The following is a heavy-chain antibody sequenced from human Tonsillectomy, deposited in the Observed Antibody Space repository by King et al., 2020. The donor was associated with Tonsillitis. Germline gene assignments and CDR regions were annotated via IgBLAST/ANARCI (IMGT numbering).Heavy chain of an antibody. CDR2: ISASGGTT. D-gene: IGHD6-13*01. J-gene: IGHJ1*01. Sequence: VQLVESGGGLVQPGGSLRLSCAASGFTFSSYAMGWVRQAPGKGLEWVSAISASGGTTFYADPVKGRFTISRDNSKNTLYLQMNSLRAEDTAVYSCAKDSSSWSAEYFQHWGQGTLVTVSS. CDR3: AKDSSSWSAEYFQH. CDR1: GFTFSSYA. V-gene: IGHV3-23*04.